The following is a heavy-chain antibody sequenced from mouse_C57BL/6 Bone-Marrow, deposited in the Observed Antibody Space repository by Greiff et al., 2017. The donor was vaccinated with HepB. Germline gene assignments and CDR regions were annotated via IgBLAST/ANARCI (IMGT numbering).Heavy chain of an antibody. CDR1: EYEFPSHE. V-gene: IGHV5-2*01. CDR3: ARRPHILHGDWWYFDV. J-gene: IGHJ1*03. Sequence: EVQRVESGGGLVQPGESLKLSCESYEYEFPSHEMSWVRKTPEKRLELVAAINSDGGSTYYPDTMERRFIISRDNTKKTLYLQMSSLRSEDTALYYCARRPHILHGDWWYFDVWGTGTTVTVSS. D-gene: IGHD2-10*01. CDR2: INSDGGST.